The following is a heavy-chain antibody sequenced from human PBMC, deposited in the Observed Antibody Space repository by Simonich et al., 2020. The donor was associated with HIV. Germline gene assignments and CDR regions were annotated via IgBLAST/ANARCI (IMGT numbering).Heavy chain of an antibody. V-gene: IGHV1-69-2*01. Sequence: EVQLLQSGTEVKKPGTTVKISCKVSGYTLTDYYIHWVQQAPGKGLEWRGPVDPEDGEAVFAEKFQVRVTITADTSTDTAYMELSGLRSEDTAVYYCATPSLAATAFDYWGQGTLVTVSS. J-gene: IGHJ4*02. D-gene: IGHD2-15*01. CDR1: GYTLTDYY. CDR2: VDPEDGEA. CDR3: ATPSLAATAFDY.